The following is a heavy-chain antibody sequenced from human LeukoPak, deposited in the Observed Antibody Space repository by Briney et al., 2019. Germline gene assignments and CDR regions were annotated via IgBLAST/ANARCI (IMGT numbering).Heavy chain of an antibody. J-gene: IGHJ5*02. CDR2: IYYSGST. CDR3: ARLRGYGGYGGWFDP. Sequence: PSETLSLTCTVSGGSISSYYWSWIRQPPGKGLEWIGYIYYSGSTNYNPSLKSRVTISVDTSKNQFSLKLSSVTAADTAVYYCARLRGYGGYGGWFDPWGQGTLVTVSS. CDR1: GGSISSYY. D-gene: IGHD5-12*01. V-gene: IGHV4-59*01.